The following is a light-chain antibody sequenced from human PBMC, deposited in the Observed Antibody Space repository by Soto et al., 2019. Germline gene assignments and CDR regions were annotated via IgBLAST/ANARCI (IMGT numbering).Light chain of an antibody. CDR3: SSYTSSSTRV. J-gene: IGLJ1*01. CDR2: EVS. V-gene: IGLV2-14*01. CDR1: SSDVGDYNY. Sequence: QSALTQPASVSGSPGQWITISCTGTSSDVGDYNYVSWYQQYPGKAPKLLIYEVSNRPSGVSNRFSGSKSGNTASLTISGLQAEDVADYYCSSYTSSSTRVFGTGTKVTVL.